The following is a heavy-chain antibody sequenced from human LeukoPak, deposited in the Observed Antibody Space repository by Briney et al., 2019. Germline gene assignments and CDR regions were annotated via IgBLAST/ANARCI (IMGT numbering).Heavy chain of an antibody. V-gene: IGHV3-30*18. J-gene: IGHJ4*02. D-gene: IGHD3-3*01. CDR1: GFTFSSNG. CDR3: AKEFASGYQDY. Sequence: GGSLRLSCAASGFTFSSNGMHWVRQAPGKGLEWVAVVSYDGNTKYYADSVKGRITISRDNSKNTLYLQMNSLRAEDTAVYYCAKEFASGYQDYWGQGTLVTVSS. CDR2: VSYDGNTK.